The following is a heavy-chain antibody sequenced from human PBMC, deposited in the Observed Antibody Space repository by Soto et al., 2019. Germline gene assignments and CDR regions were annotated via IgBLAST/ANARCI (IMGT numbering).Heavy chain of an antibody. V-gene: IGHV4-59*11. Sequence: TLSLTCRVSGVSLTSHYWTWIRQSPGKGLEWIGYIYYSGSTNYSPSLKSRLTMSIDTPSNQFSLNLSSVTAADTAIYYCARLRDRSGTASIYNGMDVWGPGTMVTVSS. D-gene: IGHD3-22*01. CDR2: IYYSGST. CDR3: ARLRDRSGTASIYNGMDV. J-gene: IGHJ6*02. CDR1: GVSLTSHY.